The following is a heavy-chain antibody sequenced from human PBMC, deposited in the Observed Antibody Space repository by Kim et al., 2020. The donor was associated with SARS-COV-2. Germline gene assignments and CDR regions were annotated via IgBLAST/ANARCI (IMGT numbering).Heavy chain of an antibody. CDR2: T. J-gene: IGHJ3*02. V-gene: IGHV5-10-1*01. Sequence: TNCSPSFQGHVTISADKSISTAYLQWSSLKASDTAMYYCATLESDDAFDIWGQGTMVTVSS. CDR3: ATLESDDAFDI. D-gene: IGHD1-1*01.